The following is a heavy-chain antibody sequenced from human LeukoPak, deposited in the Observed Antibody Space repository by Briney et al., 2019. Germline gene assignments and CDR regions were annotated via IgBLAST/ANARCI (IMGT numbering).Heavy chain of an antibody. CDR2: IKEDGSQK. CDR3: AKDSRFCTGYDCRSDAFDS. V-gene: IGHV3-7*01. Sequence: PGGSLRLSCAASGFTFRDYWMSWVRQSPGKGLEWVSNIKEDGSQKYDVDSVRCRFTISRDNAKNSLFLQMDSLRAEDTAVYYCAKDSRFCTGYDCRSDAFDSWGQGTMVTVTS. CDR1: GFTFRDYW. D-gene: IGHD2-8*02. J-gene: IGHJ3*02.